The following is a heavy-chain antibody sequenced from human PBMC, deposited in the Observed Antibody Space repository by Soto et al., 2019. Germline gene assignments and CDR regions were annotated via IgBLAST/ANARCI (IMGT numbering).Heavy chain of an antibody. V-gene: IGHV4-31*03. Sequence: LSLTCTVPGGSISSGGYYWSWIRQHPGKGLEWIGYIYYSGSTYYNPSLKSRVTISVDTSKNQFSLKLSPVTAADTAVYYCARALPTVTTIYFDYWGQGTLVTVSS. J-gene: IGHJ4*02. CDR1: GGSISSGGYY. D-gene: IGHD4-17*01. CDR2: IYYSGST. CDR3: ARALPTVTTIYFDY.